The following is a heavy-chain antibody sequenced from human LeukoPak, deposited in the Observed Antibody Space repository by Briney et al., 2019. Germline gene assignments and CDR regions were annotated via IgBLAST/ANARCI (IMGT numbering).Heavy chain of an antibody. D-gene: IGHD3-10*01. V-gene: IGHV3-23*01. J-gene: IGHJ1*01. CDR3: AKGALYYYGSGSYPNLQD. CDR1: GFTFSSYA. Sequence: GGSLRLSCAASGFTFSSYAMSWVRQAPGKGLEWVSAISGSGGSTYYADSVKGRFTISRDNSKNTLYLQMNSLRAEDTAVYHCAKGALYYYGSGSYPNLQDWGQGTLVTVSP. CDR2: ISGSGGST.